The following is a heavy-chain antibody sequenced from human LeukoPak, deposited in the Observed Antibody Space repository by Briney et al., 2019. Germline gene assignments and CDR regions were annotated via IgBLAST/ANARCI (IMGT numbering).Heavy chain of an antibody. V-gene: IGHV1-2*06. D-gene: IGHD3-22*01. CDR1: GYTFTGYY. CDR3: ARDLYDSSGYYLNWFDP. J-gene: IGHJ5*02. CDR2: INPNSGGT. Sequence: ASVKVSCKASGYTFTGYYMHWVRQAPGQGLEWMGRINPNSGGTNYAQKFQGRVTMTRDTSISTACMELSRLRSDDTAVYYCARDLYDSSGYYLNWFDPWGQGTLVTVSS.